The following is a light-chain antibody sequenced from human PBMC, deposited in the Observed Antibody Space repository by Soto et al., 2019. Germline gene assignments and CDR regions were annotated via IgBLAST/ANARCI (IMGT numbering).Light chain of an antibody. Sequence: DIQMTQSPSTLFGSVGDRVTITCRASQTISSWLAWYQQKPGKDPKLLIYKASTLKSGVTSRFSGSGSGTTFTLTISSLQSDDFATYYCLPYNSYLWTFGQVTKVDIK. J-gene: IGKJ1*01. CDR1: QTISSW. CDR3: LPYNSYLWT. CDR2: KAS. V-gene: IGKV1-5*03.